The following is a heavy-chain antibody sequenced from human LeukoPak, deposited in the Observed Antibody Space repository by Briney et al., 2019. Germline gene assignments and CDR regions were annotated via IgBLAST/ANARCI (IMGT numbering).Heavy chain of an antibody. CDR2: VSSNGNST. J-gene: IGHJ4*02. Sequence: PGGSLRLSCAASGFTFSSYWMHWVRQAPGKGLVWVSRVSSNGNSTNYADSVKGRSTISRDNTNNTLYLQMNSLRAEDTAVYYCARGATNTRALDYWGQGTLVTVSS. V-gene: IGHV3-74*01. CDR3: ARGATNTRALDY. CDR1: GFTFSSYW. D-gene: IGHD1/OR15-1a*01.